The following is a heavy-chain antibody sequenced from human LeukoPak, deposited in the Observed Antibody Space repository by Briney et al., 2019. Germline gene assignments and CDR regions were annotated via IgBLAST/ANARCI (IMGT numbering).Heavy chain of an antibody. D-gene: IGHD6-19*01. V-gene: IGHV5-51*01. Sequence: GESLKISCKGSGYSFTSYWIGWVRQMPGKGLEWMGIIYPGDSDTRYSPSFQGQVTISADKSISTAYLQWSSLKASDTAMYYCARHQGIAVAGTGNWFDPWGLGTLVTVSS. CDR2: IYPGDSDT. CDR1: GYSFTSYW. J-gene: IGHJ5*02. CDR3: ARHQGIAVAGTGNWFDP.